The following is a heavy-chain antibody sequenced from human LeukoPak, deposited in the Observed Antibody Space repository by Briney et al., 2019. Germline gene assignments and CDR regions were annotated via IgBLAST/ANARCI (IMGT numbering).Heavy chain of an antibody. CDR1: GFTFSSYA. V-gene: IGHV3-23*01. D-gene: IGHD6-13*01. Sequence: GGSLRLSCAASGFTFSSYAMSWVAQAPGKGREWVSAISGSGGSTYYADSVKGRFTISRDNSKNTLYLQMNSLRAEDTAVYYCATYAGLSSWYSGAWGQGTLVTVSS. CDR2: ISGSGGST. J-gene: IGHJ5*02. CDR3: ATYAGLSSWYSGA.